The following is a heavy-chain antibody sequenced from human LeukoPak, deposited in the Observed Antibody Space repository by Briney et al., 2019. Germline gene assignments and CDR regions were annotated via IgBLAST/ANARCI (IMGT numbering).Heavy chain of an antibody. CDR3: ARLTYYDFWSGYYPYCYYYMDV. Sequence: SETLSLTCTVSGGSISSYYWSWIRQPPGKGLEWIGYIYTSGSTNYNPSLKSRVTISVDTSKNQFSLKLSSVTAADTAVYYCARLTYYDFWSGYYPYCYYYMDVWGKGTTVTVSS. V-gene: IGHV4-4*09. D-gene: IGHD3-3*01. CDR2: IYTSGST. J-gene: IGHJ6*03. CDR1: GGSISSYY.